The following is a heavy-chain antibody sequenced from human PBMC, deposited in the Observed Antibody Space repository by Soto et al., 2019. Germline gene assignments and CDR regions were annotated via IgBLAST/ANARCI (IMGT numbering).Heavy chain of an antibody. D-gene: IGHD6-13*01. CDR1: GFTFSSYG. V-gene: IGHV3-33*01. CDR2: IWYDGSNK. J-gene: IGHJ4*02. CDR3: ARGGGQAAAGSVPDY. Sequence: QVQLVESGGGVVQPGRSLRLSCAASGFTFSSYGMHWVRQAPGKGLEWVAVIWYDGSNKYYADSVKGRFTISRDNYKNTLYLQMNSLRAEDTAVYYCARGGGQAAAGSVPDYWGQGTLVTVSS.